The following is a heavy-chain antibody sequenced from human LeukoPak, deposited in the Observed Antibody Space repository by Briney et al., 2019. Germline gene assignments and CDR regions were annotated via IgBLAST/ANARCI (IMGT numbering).Heavy chain of an antibody. CDR2: IRYDGSNK. V-gene: IGHV3-30*02. CDR1: GFTFSSYA. Sequence: PGGSLRLSCAASGFTFSSYAMHWARQAPGKGLEWVAFIRYDGSNKYYADSVKGRFTISRDNSKNTLYLQMNSLRAEDTAVYYCAKRTPYSSSWLEYFQHWGQGALVTASS. D-gene: IGHD6-13*01. CDR3: AKRTPYSSSWLEYFQH. J-gene: IGHJ1*01.